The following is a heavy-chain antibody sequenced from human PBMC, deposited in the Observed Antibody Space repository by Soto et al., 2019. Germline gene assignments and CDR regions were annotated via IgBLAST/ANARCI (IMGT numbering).Heavy chain of an antibody. V-gene: IGHV3-21*01. J-gene: IGHJ6*02. CDR3: AREETAWPLAYGLDV. D-gene: IGHD2-21*02. CDR1: GFTFGSYS. Sequence: LRLSCAASGFTFGSYSMHWVRQAPGKGLEWVSSISSSGDTYYADSLKGRLTISRDYAKNSLSLQMNSLRAEDTAVYYCAREETAWPLAYGLDVWGQGTTVTVSS. CDR2: ISSSGDT.